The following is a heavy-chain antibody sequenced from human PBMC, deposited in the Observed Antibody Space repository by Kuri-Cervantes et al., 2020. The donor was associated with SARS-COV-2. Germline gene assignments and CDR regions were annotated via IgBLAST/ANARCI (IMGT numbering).Heavy chain of an antibody. CDR3: TRGYCSGGYCDYYFAMDV. V-gene: IGHV3-74*01. J-gene: IGHJ6*02. D-gene: IGHD2-15*01. Sequence: GGSLRLSCAASGFTFSGHWMYWVRQAPGKGLVWVSRSNLDGGVTSYADSLKGRFTLSRDNAKNTLYLQKNGLVAEDTAVYYCTRGYCSGGYCDYYFAMDVWGQGTTVTVSS. CDR1: GFTFSGHW. CDR2: SNLDGGVT.